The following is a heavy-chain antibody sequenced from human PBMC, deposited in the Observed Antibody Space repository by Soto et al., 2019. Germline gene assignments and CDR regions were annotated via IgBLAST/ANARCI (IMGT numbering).Heavy chain of an antibody. CDR2: ISGSGGST. J-gene: IGHJ4*02. D-gene: IGHD6-13*01. CDR1: GFTFSSFA. Sequence: EMQLLESGGGFLHPGGTLRLSCAASGFTFSSFAMSWVRQAPGKGLDWVLAISGSGGSTYSAGSVKGRFTISRDNSKNTLSLQMSSLRAEDTAVYYGARGFSAGKVYPPDFWGQGSLVTVSS. V-gene: IGHV3-23*01. CDR3: ARGFSAGKVYPPDF.